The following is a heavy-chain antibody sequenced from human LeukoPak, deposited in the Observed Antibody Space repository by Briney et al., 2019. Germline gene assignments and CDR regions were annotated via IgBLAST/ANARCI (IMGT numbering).Heavy chain of an antibody. Sequence: GGSLRLSCAASGFTFSSYWISWVRQAPGKGLEWVANIKQDGSEKYYVDSVKGRFTISRDNAKNSLYLQMNSLRAEDTAVYYCTSGSYHEVDYWGQGTLVTVSS. CDR1: GFTFSSYW. D-gene: IGHD1-26*01. J-gene: IGHJ4*02. V-gene: IGHV3-7*01. CDR2: IKQDGSEK. CDR3: TSGSYHEVDY.